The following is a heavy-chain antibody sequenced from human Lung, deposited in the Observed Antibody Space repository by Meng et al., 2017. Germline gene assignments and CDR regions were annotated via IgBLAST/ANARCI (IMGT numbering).Heavy chain of an antibody. D-gene: IGHD4-11*01. CDR2: INHSGST. CDR1: GGSIRDYY. Sequence: QVLLTQGGVGLLKPSESLSRTWLVSGGSIRDYYWSWLVHPQGKGLEWIGEINHSGSTNYNPSLESRATISVETSQNNLSLKLSSVTAADSAVYYCARGPTTMAHDFDYWGQGTLVTVSS. CDR3: ARGPTTMAHDFDY. V-gene: IGHV4-34*01. J-gene: IGHJ4*02.